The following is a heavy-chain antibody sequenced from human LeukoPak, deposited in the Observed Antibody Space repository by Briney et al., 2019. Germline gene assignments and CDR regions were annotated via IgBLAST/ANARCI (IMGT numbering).Heavy chain of an antibody. CDR2: INHSGST. Sequence: PSETLSLTCAVYGGSFSGYYWSWIRQPPGKGLEWIGEINHSGSTNYNPSLKSRVTISVEKSKNQVSLILSPVTAADTAVYYCARAPPYGSGWSKGVLDYWGQGTLVTVSS. V-gene: IGHV4-34*01. CDR1: GGSFSGYY. D-gene: IGHD6-19*01. J-gene: IGHJ4*02. CDR3: ARAPPYGSGWSKGVLDY.